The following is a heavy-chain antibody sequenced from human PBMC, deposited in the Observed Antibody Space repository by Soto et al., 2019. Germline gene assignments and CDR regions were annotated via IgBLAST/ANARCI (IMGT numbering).Heavy chain of an antibody. CDR2: IWYDGSDK. D-gene: IGHD3-22*01. CDR3: AKDLMDYHDSSGYSDV. Sequence: GGSLRLSCRASGFTFSTYGMHWVRQAPGKGLEWVAVIWYDGSDKYYADSVKGRFTISRDNSKNTLYLQMNSLRAEDTAVYYCAKDLMDYHDSSGYSDVWGQGTKVTVSS. CDR1: GFTFSTYG. J-gene: IGHJ6*02. V-gene: IGHV3-33*06.